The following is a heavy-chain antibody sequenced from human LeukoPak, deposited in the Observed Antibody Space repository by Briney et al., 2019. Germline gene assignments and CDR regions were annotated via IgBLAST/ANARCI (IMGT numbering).Heavy chain of an antibody. V-gene: IGHV3-53*01. D-gene: IGHD3-22*01. J-gene: IGHJ4*02. CDR2: IYSGGST. CDR3: TRVLVVDSSGYYGYYFDY. CDR1: GFTVSTNY. Sequence: GGSLRFSCAASGFTVSTNYMTWVRQAPGKGLEWVSVIYSGGSTYYADPVRGRFTISRDNSKNTLYLQMNSLRAEDTAVYYCTRVLVVDSSGYYGYYFDYWGQGTLVTVSS.